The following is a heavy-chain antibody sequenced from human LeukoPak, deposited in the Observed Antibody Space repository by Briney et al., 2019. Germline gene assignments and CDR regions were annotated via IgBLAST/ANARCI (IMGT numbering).Heavy chain of an antibody. CDR2: INSDGSTT. CDR1: GFTFSSYW. V-gene: IGHV3-74*01. CDR3: ARGWLGFDY. Sequence: PGGSLRLSCAASGFTFSSYWMHWVRQAPGKGLVWVSRINSDGSTTNYADSVKGRFTISRDNAKNTLYLQMNSLRVEDTAVYYCARGWLGFDYWGQGTLVTVSS. J-gene: IGHJ4*02. D-gene: IGHD6-19*01.